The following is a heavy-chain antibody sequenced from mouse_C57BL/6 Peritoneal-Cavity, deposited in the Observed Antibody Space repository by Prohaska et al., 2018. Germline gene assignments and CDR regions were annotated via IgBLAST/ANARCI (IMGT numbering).Heavy chain of an antibody. CDR2: IWTGGGT. CDR3: ARYDYDPGFDD. V-gene: IGHV2-9-1*01. D-gene: IGHD2-4*01. Sequence: QVQLKESGPGLVAPSQSLSSTCTVSGFSLTSYAISWVRQPPGKGLEWLGVIWTGGGTKYNSALKSRLSISKDNSKSQVFLKMNSLQTDDTARYYYARYDYDPGFDDWGQGTTLTVSS. CDR1: GFSLTSYA. J-gene: IGHJ2*01.